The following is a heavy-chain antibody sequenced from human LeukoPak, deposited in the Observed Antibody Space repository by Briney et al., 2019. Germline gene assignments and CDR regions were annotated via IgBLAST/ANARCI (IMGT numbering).Heavy chain of an antibody. V-gene: IGHV3-23*01. J-gene: IGHJ4*02. CDR1: EFTFSTYW. CDR3: AKVHDSGTYATLDY. Sequence: PGGSLRLSCAASEFTFSTYWMSWVRQAPGKGLEWVSCISGGVENRYYADSVKGRFIISRDDSKNTFYLQMNSLRAEDTAVYHCAKVHDSGTYATLDYWGQGTLVTVSS. CDR2: ISGGVENR. D-gene: IGHD3-10*01.